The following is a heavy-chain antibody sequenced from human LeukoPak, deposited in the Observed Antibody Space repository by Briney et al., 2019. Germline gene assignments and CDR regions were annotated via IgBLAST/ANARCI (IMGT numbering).Heavy chain of an antibody. D-gene: IGHD5-24*01. V-gene: IGHV4-39*01. CDR3: ASPRYN. CDR2: IYYSGST. Sequence: SETLSLTCTVSGGSISSSGYYWGRIRQPPGKGLEWIGSIYYSGSTHYNPSLESRVTISVDTSKNQFSLKLSSVTAADTAVYYCASPRYNWGQGTLVTVSS. CDR1: GGSISSSGYY. J-gene: IGHJ4*02.